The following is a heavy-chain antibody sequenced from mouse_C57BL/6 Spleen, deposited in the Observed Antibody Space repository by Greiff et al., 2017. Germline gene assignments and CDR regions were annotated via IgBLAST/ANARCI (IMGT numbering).Heavy chain of an antibody. CDR1: GYTFTSYW. Sequence: QVQLKQPGAELVKPGASVKLSCKASGYTFTSYWMHWVKQRPGQGLEWIGMIHPNSGSTNYNEKFKSKATLTVDKSSSTAYMQLSSLTSEDSAVYYCCSSEAYWGQGTLVTVSA. V-gene: IGHV1-64*01. CDR2: IHPNSGST. J-gene: IGHJ3*01. CDR3: CSSEAY. D-gene: IGHD1-1*01.